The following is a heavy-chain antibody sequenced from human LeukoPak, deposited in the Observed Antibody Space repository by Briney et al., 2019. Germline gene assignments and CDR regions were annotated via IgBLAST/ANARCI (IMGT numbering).Heavy chain of an antibody. D-gene: IGHD6-19*01. CDR1: GFTFSSYQ. J-gene: IGHJ3*02. Sequence: GGSLRLSCAASGFTFSSYQMTWVRQAPGKGLQWVSYITSTGTTIHYADSVKSRFTISRDNANNSLFLQMNSLRAEDTAVYYCARIYSSGRGNDALDIWGQGTMVSVSS. CDR2: ITSTGTTI. V-gene: IGHV3-48*03. CDR3: ARIYSSGRGNDALDI.